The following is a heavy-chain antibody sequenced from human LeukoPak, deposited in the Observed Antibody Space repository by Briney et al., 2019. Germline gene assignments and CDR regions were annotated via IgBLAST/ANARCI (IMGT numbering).Heavy chain of an antibody. V-gene: IGHV4-59*01. D-gene: IGHD2-2*01. Sequence: SETLSLTCTVSGGSISSYYWSWIRQPPGKGLEWIGYIYYSGSTNYNPSLKSRVTISVDTSKNQFSLKLSSVTAADTAVYYCVRDQYCSSTSCYYYYMDVWGKGTTVTVSS. J-gene: IGHJ6*03. CDR3: VRDQYCSSTSCYYYYMDV. CDR1: GGSISSYY. CDR2: IYYSGST.